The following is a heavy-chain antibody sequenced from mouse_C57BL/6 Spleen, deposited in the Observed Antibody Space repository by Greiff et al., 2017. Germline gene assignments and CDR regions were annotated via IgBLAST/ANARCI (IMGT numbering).Heavy chain of an antibody. J-gene: IGHJ3*01. V-gene: IGHV1-74*01. CDR2: IHPSDSDT. CDR1: GYTFTSYW. CDR3: EIMGGTGWFAY. Sequence: VQLQQPGAELVKPGASVKVSCKASGYTFTSYWMHWVKQRPGQGLEWIGRIHPSDSDTNYNPKFKGKATLTVDKSSSTVYLRLSSPTSEGSGVYYCEIMGGTGWFAYWGQGTLVTVSA. D-gene: IGHD3-3*01.